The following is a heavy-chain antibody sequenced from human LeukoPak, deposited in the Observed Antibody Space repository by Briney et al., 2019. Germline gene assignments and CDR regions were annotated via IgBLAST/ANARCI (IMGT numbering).Heavy chain of an antibody. D-gene: IGHD2-2*02. Sequence: ASVKVSCKASGYTFTSYGISWVRQAPGQGLAWMGWISAYNGNTNYAQKLQGRVTMTTDTSTSTAYMELRSLRSDDTAVYYCARDPRDYTKSHTGRYPYYYYMDVWGKGTTVTVSS. CDR1: GYTFTSYG. J-gene: IGHJ6*03. CDR3: ARDPRDYTKSHTGRYPYYYYMDV. V-gene: IGHV1-18*01. CDR2: ISAYNGNT.